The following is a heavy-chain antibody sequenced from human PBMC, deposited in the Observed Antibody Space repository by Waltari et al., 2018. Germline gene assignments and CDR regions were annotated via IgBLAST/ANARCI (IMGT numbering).Heavy chain of an antibody. V-gene: IGHV3-7*01. Sequence: EVQLVESGGGLVQPGGSLRLSWSASGLPFSSYWMTWVRQAPGKGLEWVANIKQDGSEKYYVDSVKGRFTISRDNAKNSLYLQMNSLRAEDTAVYYCARVAAAGTGDYDYWGQGTLVTVSS. J-gene: IGHJ4*02. CDR1: GLPFSSYW. D-gene: IGHD6-13*01. CDR3: ARVAAAGTGDYDY. CDR2: IKQDGSEK.